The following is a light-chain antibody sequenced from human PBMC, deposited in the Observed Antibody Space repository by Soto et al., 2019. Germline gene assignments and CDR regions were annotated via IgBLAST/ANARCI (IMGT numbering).Light chain of an antibody. Sequence: EVVITQCPATLSVSPGERVTLSCRASQSVYVNVAWYPQTPGQAPRLLISGASTRDTGIPAGFRGSGSGADFTRTISRLEPEDVNVVSCQQYGSSRWTFGQGTKV. V-gene: IGKV3-15*01. CDR2: GAS. J-gene: IGKJ1*01. CDR1: QSVYVN. CDR3: QQYGSSRWT.